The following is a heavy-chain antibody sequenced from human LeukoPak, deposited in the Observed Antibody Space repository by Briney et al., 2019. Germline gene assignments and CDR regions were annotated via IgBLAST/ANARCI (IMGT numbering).Heavy chain of an antibody. Sequence: SETLSLTCTVSGGSISSYYWSWIRQPAGKGLESIGHISTSGSTNYNPSLKSRVTMSVDTSKNQFSLKLNSVTAADTAVYYCAKSNGYGLVDIWGQGTMVTVSS. CDR1: GGSISSYY. J-gene: IGHJ3*02. D-gene: IGHD3-10*01. CDR2: ISTSGST. V-gene: IGHV4-4*07. CDR3: AKSNGYGLVDI.